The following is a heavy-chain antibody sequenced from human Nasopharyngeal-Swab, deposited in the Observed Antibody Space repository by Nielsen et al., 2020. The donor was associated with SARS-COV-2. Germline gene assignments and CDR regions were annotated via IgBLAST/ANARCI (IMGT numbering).Heavy chain of an antibody. Sequence: ASLKVSCKVSGYTLTELSMHWVRQAPGKGLEWMGGFDPEDGETIYAQKFQGRVTMTEDTSTDTAYMELSSLRSEDTAVYYCRVVPAAMWYYYYGMDVWGQGTTVTVSS. CDR3: RVVPAAMWYYYYGMDV. V-gene: IGHV1-24*01. CDR1: GYTLTELS. D-gene: IGHD2-2*01. J-gene: IGHJ6*02. CDR2: FDPEDGET.